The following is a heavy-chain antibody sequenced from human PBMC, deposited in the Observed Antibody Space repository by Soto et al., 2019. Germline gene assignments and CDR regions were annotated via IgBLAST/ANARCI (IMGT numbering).Heavy chain of an antibody. Sequence: PSETLSLTCTVSGCSISSYYWSWIRQPPGKGLEWIGYIYYSGSTNYNPSLKSRVTISVDTSKNQFSLKLSSVTAADTAVYYCARGRGYYDILTGYHQKYYFDYWGQGTLVTVSS. J-gene: IGHJ4*02. CDR1: GCSISSYY. V-gene: IGHV4-59*01. CDR2: IYYSGST. D-gene: IGHD3-9*01. CDR3: ARGRGYYDILTGYHQKYYFDY.